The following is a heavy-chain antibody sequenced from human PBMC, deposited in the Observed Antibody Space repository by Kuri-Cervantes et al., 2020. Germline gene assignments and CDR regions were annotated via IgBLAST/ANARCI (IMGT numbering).Heavy chain of an antibody. D-gene: IGHD4-17*01. V-gene: IGHV4-4*07. Sequence: GSLRLSCTVSGGSISSYYWSWIRQPAGKGLEWIGRIYTSGSTNYNPSLKSRVTMSVDTSKNQFSLKLSSVTAADTAVYYCARDRGYDYGDYRGWFDPWGQGTLVTVSS. J-gene: IGHJ5*02. CDR1: GGSISSYY. CDR3: ARDRGYDYGDYRGWFDP. CDR2: IYTSGST.